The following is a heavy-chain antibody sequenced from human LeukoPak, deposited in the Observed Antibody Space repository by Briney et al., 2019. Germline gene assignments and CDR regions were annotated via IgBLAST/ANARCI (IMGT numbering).Heavy chain of an antibody. CDR2: ISGSGAGT. Sequence: GGSLRLSCAASGFTFSGYVMNWVRQAPGKGLEWVSGISGSGAGTYYADSVKGRFTISRDNSKHTLYLQMNSLRADDTAVYYCAKMVREFYTVSYYFDYWGQGTLVTVSS. J-gene: IGHJ4*02. D-gene: IGHD2-8*01. CDR3: AKMVREFYTVSYYFDY. CDR1: GFTFSGYV. V-gene: IGHV3-23*01.